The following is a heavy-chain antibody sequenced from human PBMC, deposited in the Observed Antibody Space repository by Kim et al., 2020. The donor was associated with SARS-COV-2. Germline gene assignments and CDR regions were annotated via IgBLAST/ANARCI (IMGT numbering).Heavy chain of an antibody. CDR1: GGSFSGYY. Sequence: SETLSLTCAVYGGSFSGYYWSWIRQPPGKGLEWIGEINHSGSTNYNPSLKSRVTISVDTSKNQFSLKLSSVTAADTAVYYCARGVVWGHIVVVTAIRGFDPWGQGTLVTVSS. CDR2: INHSGST. J-gene: IGHJ5*02. CDR3: ARGVVWGHIVVVTAIRGFDP. D-gene: IGHD2-21*02. V-gene: IGHV4-34*01.